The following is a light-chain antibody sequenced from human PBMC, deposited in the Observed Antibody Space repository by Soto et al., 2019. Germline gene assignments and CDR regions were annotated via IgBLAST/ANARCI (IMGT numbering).Light chain of an antibody. CDR3: ATWDDTLNNPV. J-gene: IGLJ2*01. V-gene: IGLV1-44*01. CDR2: NNY. CDR1: SSNIGRNT. Sequence: QSVLTQPSSASGTPGQRVTISCSGSSSNIGRNTVNWYQQLPGTAPKLLIYNNYERPSGVPDRFSGSKSGTSASLAISGLQSEDEADYYCATWDDTLNNPVFGGGTKLTVL.